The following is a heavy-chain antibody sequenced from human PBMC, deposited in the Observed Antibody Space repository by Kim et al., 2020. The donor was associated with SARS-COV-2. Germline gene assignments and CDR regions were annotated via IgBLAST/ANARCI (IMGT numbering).Heavy chain of an antibody. V-gene: IGHV1-18*04. J-gene: IGHJ4*02. CDR2: ISAYNGNT. Sequence: ASVKVSCKASGYTFTSYGISWVRQAPGQGLEWMGWISAYNGNTNYAQKLQGRVTMTTDTSTSTAYMELRSLRSDDTAVYYCARVVGDVEKTYYYGSGSYFLGGEIDYWGQGTLVTVSS. D-gene: IGHD3-10*01. CDR1: GYTFTSYG. CDR3: ARVVGDVEKTYYYGSGSYFLGGEIDY.